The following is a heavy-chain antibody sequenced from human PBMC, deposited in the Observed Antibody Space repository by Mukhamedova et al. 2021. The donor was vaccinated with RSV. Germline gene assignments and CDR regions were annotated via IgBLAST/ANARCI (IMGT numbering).Heavy chain of an antibody. CDR3: ARSGYADY. V-gene: IGHV1-46*01. D-gene: IGHD5-12*01. J-gene: IGHJ4*02. Sequence: PSDGSTSYAQKFQGRVTMTRDTSTSTVYMELSSLRSEDTAVYYCARSGYADYWGQGTLLTVSS. CDR2: PSDGST.